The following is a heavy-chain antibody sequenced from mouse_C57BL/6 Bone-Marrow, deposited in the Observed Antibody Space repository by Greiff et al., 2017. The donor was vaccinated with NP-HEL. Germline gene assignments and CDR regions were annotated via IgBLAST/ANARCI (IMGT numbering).Heavy chain of an antibody. CDR3: ARCYGNFHFDY. CDR1: GFTFSDYG. CDR2: ISNLAYSI. J-gene: IGHJ2*01. V-gene: IGHV5-15*01. D-gene: IGHD2-1*01. Sequence: EVQGVESGGGLVQPGGSLKLSCAASGFTFSDYGMAWVRQAPRKGPEWVAFISNLAYSIYYADTVTGRFTISRENAKNTLYLEMSSLRSEDTAMYYCARCYGNFHFDYWGQGTTLTVSS.